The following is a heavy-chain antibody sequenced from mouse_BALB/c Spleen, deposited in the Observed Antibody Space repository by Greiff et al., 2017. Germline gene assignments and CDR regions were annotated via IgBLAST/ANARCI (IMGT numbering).Heavy chain of an antibody. V-gene: IGHV1-54*01. CDR1: GYAFTNYL. Sequence: VQVVESGAELVRPGTSVKVSCKASGYAFTNYLIEWVKQRPGQGLEWIGVLNPGSGGTNYNEKFKGKATLTADKSSSTAYMQLSSLTSDDSAVYFCARYYGSRGYAMDYWGQGTSVTVSS. CDR3: ARYYGSRGYAMDY. CDR2: LNPGSGGT. D-gene: IGHD1-1*01. J-gene: IGHJ4*01.